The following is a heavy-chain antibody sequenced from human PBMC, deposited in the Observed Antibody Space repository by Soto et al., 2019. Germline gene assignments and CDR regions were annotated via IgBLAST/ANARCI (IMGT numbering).Heavy chain of an antibody. CDR3: VKDRWIDY. CDR1: GFTFSDYA. Sequence: PGGSLRLSCSVSGFTFSDYAMHWVRQAPGKGLEYVSSISSNGGPTYYAASVRGRFIISRDNSKNTLYLQMGSLRAEDTAVYYCVKDRWIDYWGQGILVTVSS. CDR2: ISSNGGPT. D-gene: IGHD2-15*01. V-gene: IGHV3-64D*06. J-gene: IGHJ4*02.